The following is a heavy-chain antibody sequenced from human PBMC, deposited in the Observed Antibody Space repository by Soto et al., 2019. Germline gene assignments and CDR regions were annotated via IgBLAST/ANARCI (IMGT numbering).Heavy chain of an antibody. D-gene: IGHD3-22*01. CDR1: GGPISSSTW. J-gene: IGHJ4*02. CDR2: IYHGGST. Sequence: SETLSLTCAVSGGPISSSTWWSWVRQPPGKGLEWIGDIYHGGSTHYNPSLKSRVTISVDKSKNQFSLKLSSVTAADTAVYYCARSRGYYDTSGYYYYWGQGTLVTVSS. CDR3: ARSRGYYDTSGYYYY. V-gene: IGHV4-4*02.